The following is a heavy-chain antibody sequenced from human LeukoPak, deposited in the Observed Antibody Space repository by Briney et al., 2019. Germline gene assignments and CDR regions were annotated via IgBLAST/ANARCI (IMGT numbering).Heavy chain of an antibody. Sequence: ASVKVSCKAFGYTFTDYYLHWVRRAPGQGLEWMGWINPNSGGTHFAQNFQGRVTMTSDTSIATAYMELSSLRSDDTAVYYCARYGAKRGDGFDIWGQGTMVLVSS. V-gene: IGHV1-2*02. D-gene: IGHD4/OR15-4a*01. CDR1: GYTFTDYY. CDR3: ARYGAKRGDGFDI. CDR2: INPNSGGT. J-gene: IGHJ3*02.